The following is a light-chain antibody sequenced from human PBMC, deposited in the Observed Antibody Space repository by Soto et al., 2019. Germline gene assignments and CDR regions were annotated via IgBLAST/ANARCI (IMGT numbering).Light chain of an antibody. CDR1: QSISSY. Sequence: DIQMTQSPSSLSASVGDRVTITCRASQSISSYLNWYQQKPGKAPKLLIYAASSLQSGVPSRFSGSGSGTDFTLTISSLQPEDFATYYGQQSYSTPPRTFGGGTKVEIK. V-gene: IGKV1-39*01. CDR3: QQSYSTPPRT. CDR2: AAS. J-gene: IGKJ4*01.